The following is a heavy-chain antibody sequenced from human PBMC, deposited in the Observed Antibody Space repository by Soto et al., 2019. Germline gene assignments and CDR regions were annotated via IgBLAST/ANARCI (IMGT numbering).Heavy chain of an antibody. Sequence: SETLSLTCTVSGGSISGGDYYWSWIRQPPGKGLEWIGYIYYSGSTYYNPSLKSRVTISVDTSKNQFSLKLSSVTAADTAVYYCARAPWRLSGFAHGVGQDYYYYGMDVWGQGTTVTVSS. CDR2: IYYSGST. J-gene: IGHJ6*02. D-gene: IGHD2-8*01. CDR1: GGSISGGDYY. CDR3: ARAPWRLSGFAHGVGQDYYYYGMDV. V-gene: IGHV4-30-4*01.